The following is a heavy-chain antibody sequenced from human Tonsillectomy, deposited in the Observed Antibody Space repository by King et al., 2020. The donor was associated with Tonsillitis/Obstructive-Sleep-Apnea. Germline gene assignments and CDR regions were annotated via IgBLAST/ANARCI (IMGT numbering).Heavy chain of an antibody. J-gene: IGHJ4*02. Sequence: QLQESGPGLVKPSETLSLTCTVSGGSISSSSDYWGWIRQPPGKGLEWIGSIYYSGSTYYNPSLKSRVTISVDTSKNQFSLKLSPVTAADTAVYYCAGHATVLVEVTAGYFDYWGQGTLVTVSS. CDR2: IYYSGST. CDR3: AGHATVLVEVTAGYFDY. V-gene: IGHV4-39*01. D-gene: IGHD2-21*02. CDR1: GGSISSSSDY.